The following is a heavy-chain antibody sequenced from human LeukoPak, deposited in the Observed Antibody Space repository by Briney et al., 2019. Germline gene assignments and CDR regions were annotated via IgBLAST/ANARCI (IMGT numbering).Heavy chain of an antibody. CDR3: ARGPYYYDSSGEPYYFDY. CDR2: INHSGST. CDR1: GGSFSGYY. Sequence: SETLSLTCAVYGGSFSGYYWSWIRQPPGKGLEWIGEINHSGSTNYNPSLKSRVTISVDTSKNQFSLKLSSVTAADTAVYYCARGPYYYDSSGEPYYFDYWGQGTLVTVSS. D-gene: IGHD3-22*01. V-gene: IGHV4-34*01. J-gene: IGHJ4*02.